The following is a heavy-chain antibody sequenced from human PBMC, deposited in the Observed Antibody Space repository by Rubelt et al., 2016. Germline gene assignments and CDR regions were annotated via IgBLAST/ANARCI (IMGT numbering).Heavy chain of an antibody. D-gene: IGHD6-6*01. CDR2: IYHSGST. V-gene: IGHV4-38-2*02. CDR1: GYSISSGYY. J-gene: IGHJ4*02. CDR3: ARQRQLVRFDY. Sequence: QVQLQQWGAGLLKPSETLSLTCTVSGYSISSGYYWGWIRQPPGKGLEWIGSIYHSGSTYYNPSRKRRVTISVDTSKNQFSLKLSSVTAADTAVYYCARQRQLVRFDYWGQGTLVTVSS.